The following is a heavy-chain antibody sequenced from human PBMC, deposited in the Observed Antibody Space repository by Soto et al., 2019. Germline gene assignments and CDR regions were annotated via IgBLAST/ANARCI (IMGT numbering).Heavy chain of an antibody. CDR1: GFTFSSYS. V-gene: IGHV3-21*01. D-gene: IGHD5-12*01. CDR2: ISSSSSYI. J-gene: IGHJ4*02. Sequence: EVQLVESGGGLVKPGGSLRLSCEASGFTFSSYSMNWVRQAPGKGLEWVSSISSSSSYIYYADSVKGRFTISRDNAKNSLYLQMNSLRAEDTAVYYCARVPRDGYNYFDYWGQGTLVTVSS. CDR3: ARVPRDGYNYFDY.